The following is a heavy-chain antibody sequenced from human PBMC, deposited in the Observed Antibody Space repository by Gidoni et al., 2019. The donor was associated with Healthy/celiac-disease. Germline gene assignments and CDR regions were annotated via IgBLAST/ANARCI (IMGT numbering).Heavy chain of an antibody. CDR2: IYYSGST. J-gene: IGHJ5*02. CDR3: ATYYDFWSGYYNWFDP. D-gene: IGHD3-3*01. V-gene: IGHV4-39*01. CDR1: GGSISSSSYY. Sequence: QLQLQESGPGLVKPSETLSLTCPVSGGSISSSSYYWAWIRQPPGKGLEWIGSIYYSGSTYYNPSLKSRVTISVDTSKNQFSLKLSSVTAADTAVYYCATYYDFWSGYYNWFDPWGQGTLVTVSS.